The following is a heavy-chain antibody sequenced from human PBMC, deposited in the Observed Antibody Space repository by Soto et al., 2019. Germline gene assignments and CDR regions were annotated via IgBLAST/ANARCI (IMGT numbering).Heavy chain of an antibody. CDR1: GFVFSGYA. Sequence: GGSLRLSCSDSGFVFSGYAMHWVSQAPGKGLEYVSAISSNGGSTYYADSVKGRFTISRDNSKNTLYLQMSSLRAEDTAVYYCVKDSSIAARGSYFDYWGQGTLVTVSS. CDR2: ISSNGGST. D-gene: IGHD6-6*01. CDR3: VKDSSIAARGSYFDY. V-gene: IGHV3-64D*08. J-gene: IGHJ4*02.